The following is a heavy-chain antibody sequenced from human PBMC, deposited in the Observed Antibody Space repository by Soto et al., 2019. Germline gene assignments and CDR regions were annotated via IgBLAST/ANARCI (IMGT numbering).Heavy chain of an antibody. V-gene: IGHV5-51*01. J-gene: IGHJ4*02. CDR2: MYPGDSDT. CDR1: GYDFNTNW. D-gene: IGHD3-3*01. Sequence: GESLKISCRGSGYDFNTNWFGWVRQLPGRGLEWVGIMYPGDSDTRYNPSLQGHVTLSVDVTVSTAFLQWRSLETSDTGMYFCARLPRDCNKTSCYYADHWGQGTQVTGPS. CDR3: ARLPRDCNKTSCYYADH.